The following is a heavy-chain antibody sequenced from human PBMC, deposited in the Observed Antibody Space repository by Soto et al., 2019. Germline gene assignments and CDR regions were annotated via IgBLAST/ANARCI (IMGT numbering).Heavy chain of an antibody. V-gene: IGHV4-39*01. D-gene: IGHD4-17*01. CDR3: AGLLSQDYGAWWALDI. Sequence: PSETLSLTCTVSGGSISSSSYYRGWIRQPPGKGLEWIGSIYYSGSTYYNPSLKSRVTISVDTSKNQFSLKLSSVPAADTAVYYCAGLLSQDYGAWWALDIGGQGTMVT. CDR1: GGSISSSSYY. CDR2: IYYSGST. J-gene: IGHJ3*02.